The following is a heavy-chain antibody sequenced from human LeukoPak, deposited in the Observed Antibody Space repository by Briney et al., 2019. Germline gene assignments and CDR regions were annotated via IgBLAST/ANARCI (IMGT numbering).Heavy chain of an antibody. CDR2: ISGSGGST. CDR3: AKDPGHIVVVTAIPGFDY. D-gene: IGHD2-21*02. Sequence: GGSLRLSRAASGFTFSSYAMSWVRQAPGKGLEWVSAISGSGGSTYYADSVKGRFAISRDNSKNTLYLQMNSLRAEDTAVYYCAKDPGHIVVVTAIPGFDYWGQGTLVTVSS. V-gene: IGHV3-23*01. J-gene: IGHJ4*02. CDR1: GFTFSSYA.